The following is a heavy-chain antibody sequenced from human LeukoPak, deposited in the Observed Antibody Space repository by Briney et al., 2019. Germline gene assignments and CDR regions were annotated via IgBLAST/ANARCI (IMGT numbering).Heavy chain of an antibody. CDR3: ARVEMAPWYFDY. Sequence: ASVKVSCKASGYTFTGHYMHWVRQAPGQGLEWMGWINPNSGGTNYAQKFQGRVTMTRDTSISTAYMELSRLRSDDTAVYYCARVEMAPWYFDYWGQGTLVTVSS. CDR1: GYTFTGHY. D-gene: IGHD5-24*01. V-gene: IGHV1-2*02. CDR2: INPNSGGT. J-gene: IGHJ4*02.